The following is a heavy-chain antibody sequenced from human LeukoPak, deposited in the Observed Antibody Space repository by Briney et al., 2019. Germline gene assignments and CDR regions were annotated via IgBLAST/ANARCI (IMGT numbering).Heavy chain of an antibody. D-gene: IGHD3-16*01. CDR3: TQAYLGELKLFDY. Sequence: GGSLRLSCAASGFTFSNAWMSWVRQAPGKGLEWVGRIKSKTDGGTTDYAAPVKGRFTISRDDSKNTLYLQMNSLKTEDTAVYYCTQAYLGELKLFDYWGEGTLVTVSS. CDR1: GFTFSNAW. J-gene: IGHJ4*02. V-gene: IGHV3-15*01. CDR2: IKSKTDGGTT.